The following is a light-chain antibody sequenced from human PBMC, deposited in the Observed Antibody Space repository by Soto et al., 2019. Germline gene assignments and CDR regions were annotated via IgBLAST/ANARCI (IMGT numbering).Light chain of an antibody. J-gene: IGKJ2*01. CDR3: MQRIEFPYT. CDR2: TLS. CDR1: QSHLDSDDGNTY. V-gene: IGKV2-40*01. Sequence: DIVMTQTPLSLPVTPGEPDSISCRSSQSHLDSDDGNTYLDWYLQKPGQSPQLLIYTLSYRGSGVSDRFSGSGSGTDCTLKISRVEAEDVGVYYCMQRIEFPYTFGQGTKLEIK.